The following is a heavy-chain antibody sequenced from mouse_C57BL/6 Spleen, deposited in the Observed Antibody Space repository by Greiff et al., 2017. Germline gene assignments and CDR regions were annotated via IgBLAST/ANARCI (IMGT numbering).Heavy chain of an antibody. CDR1: GFTFSSYG. CDR3: ARLNYFDY. V-gene: IGHV5-6*01. CDR2: ISSGGSYT. Sequence: EVKLMESGGDLVKPGGSLKLSCAASGFTFSSYGMSWVRQTPDKRLEWVATISSGGSYTYYPDSVKGRFTITRDNAKNTLYRQMSSLKSEDTAMYYCARLNYFDYWGQGTTLTVSS. J-gene: IGHJ2*01.